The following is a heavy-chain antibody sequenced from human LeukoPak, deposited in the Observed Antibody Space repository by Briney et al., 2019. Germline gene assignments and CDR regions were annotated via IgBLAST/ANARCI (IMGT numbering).Heavy chain of an antibody. CDR3: TTDIVVVVAATNFDY. D-gene: IGHD2-15*01. CDR1: GFTFNYAW. J-gene: IGHJ4*02. V-gene: IGHV3-15*01. Sequence: GGSLRLSCGASGFTFNYAWMSWVRQAPGKGLEWVGRIKSKTDGGTTDYAVPVKGRFTISRDDSINTVYLQMNSLKTEDTAVHYCTTDIVVVVAATNFDYWGQGTLVTVSS. CDR2: IKSKTDGGTT.